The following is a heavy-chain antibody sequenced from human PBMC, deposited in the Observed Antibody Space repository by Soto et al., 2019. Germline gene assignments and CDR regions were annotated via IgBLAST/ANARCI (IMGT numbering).Heavy chain of an antibody. D-gene: IGHD1-26*01. CDR3: ARVLSGSYSDY. CDR2: IIPIFGTA. CDR1: GGTFSSFA. Sequence: QVQLVQSGAEVKKPGSSVTVSCKASGGTFSSFAISWVRQAPGQGLEWMGGIIPIFGTANYTQKFQGRVTITADRSTSTAYMELSSLTSEDTAMYYCARVLSGSYSDYWGQGTLVTVSS. V-gene: IGHV1-69*06. J-gene: IGHJ4*02.